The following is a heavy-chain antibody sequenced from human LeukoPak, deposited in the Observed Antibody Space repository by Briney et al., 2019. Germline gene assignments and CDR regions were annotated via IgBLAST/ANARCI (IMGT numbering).Heavy chain of an antibody. Sequence: GASVKVSCKASGYTFTSYYMHWVRPAPGQGLEWMGIINPSGGSTSYAQKFQVRVTVTRDMSTSTAYMELSRLRTEDTAVYYCARDFEQWVVQGFDYWGQGTLVTVSS. CDR3: ARDFEQWVVQGFDY. CDR1: GYTFTSYY. J-gene: IGHJ4*02. V-gene: IGHV1-46*01. CDR2: INPSGGST. D-gene: IGHD6-19*01.